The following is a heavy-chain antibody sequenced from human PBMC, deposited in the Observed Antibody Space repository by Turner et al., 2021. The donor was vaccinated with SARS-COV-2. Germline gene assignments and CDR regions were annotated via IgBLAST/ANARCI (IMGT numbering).Heavy chain of an antibody. CDR1: GGTFSSYV. J-gene: IGHJ2*01. CDR3: ARGQGSGWRPFDL. V-gene: IGHV1-69*01. Sequence: QVQLVQSGAEVTKPGSSVKVSCQASGGTFSSYVISWVRQAPGQGLEWMVGIIPISGTAYYAQKFQGRVTITADESTSTAYMELSSLRSEDTAVYNCARGQGSGWRPFDLWGRGTLFTVSS. CDR2: IIPISGTA. D-gene: IGHD6-19*01.